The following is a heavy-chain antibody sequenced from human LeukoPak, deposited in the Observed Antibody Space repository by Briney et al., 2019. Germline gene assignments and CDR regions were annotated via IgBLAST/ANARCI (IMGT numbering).Heavy chain of an antibody. D-gene: IGHD4-23*01. J-gene: IGHJ4*02. CDR2: ISGSRGST. V-gene: IGHV3-23*01. Sequence: GLEWVXAISGSRGSTYYAHSVKGRFTISRDNSKNTLYLQMNSLRAEDTAVYYCAKDDYGGNSGPFDYWGQGTLVTVSS. CDR3: AKDDYGGNSGPFDY.